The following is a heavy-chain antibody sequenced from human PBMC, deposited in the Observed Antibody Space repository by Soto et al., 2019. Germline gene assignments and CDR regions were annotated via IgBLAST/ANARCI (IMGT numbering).Heavy chain of an antibody. D-gene: IGHD3-3*02. CDR2: ISGTAHAS. CDR3: VKDAPQPFSD. Sequence: EVQLLESGGGLVQPGGSLRISCAASGFDFSNYGMSWVRQAPGKGLEWVSAISGTAHASYYAASVKGRFTISRDNSKNTLYLRMGVLRVEDTAVYFCVKDAPQPFSDWGQGTLVTVSS. CDR1: GFDFSNYG. J-gene: IGHJ4*02. V-gene: IGHV3-23*01.